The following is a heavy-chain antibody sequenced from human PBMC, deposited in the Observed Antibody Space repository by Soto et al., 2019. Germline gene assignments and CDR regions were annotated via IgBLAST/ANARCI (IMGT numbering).Heavy chain of an antibody. J-gene: IGHJ4*02. V-gene: IGHV5-51*01. CDR3: ARQADYNILTGYFYYFDY. CDR2: IYPGDSDA. CDR1: GYSFTDYW. Sequence: PGESLKISCKSSGYSFTDYWIGWVRQMPGKGLEWMGIIYPGDSDARYSPSFQGQVTISVDTSINTAFLGWNSLTASDTAMYYCARQADYNILTGYFYYFDYWGQGSLVTVS. D-gene: IGHD3-9*01.